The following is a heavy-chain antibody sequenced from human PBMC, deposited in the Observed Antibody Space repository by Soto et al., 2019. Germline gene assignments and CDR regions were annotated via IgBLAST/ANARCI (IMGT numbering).Heavy chain of an antibody. CDR2: ISGSGGST. J-gene: IGHJ4*02. D-gene: IGHD2-2*01. V-gene: IGHV3-23*01. CDR3: SNEADIVVVPAAHYYFDY. CDR1: GFTFSSYA. Sequence: GGSLRLSCAASGFTFSSYAMSWVRQAPGKGLEWVSAISGSGGSTYYADSVKGRFTISRDNSKNTLYLQMNSLRAEDTAVYYCSNEADIVVVPAAHYYFDYWGQGTLVTVSS.